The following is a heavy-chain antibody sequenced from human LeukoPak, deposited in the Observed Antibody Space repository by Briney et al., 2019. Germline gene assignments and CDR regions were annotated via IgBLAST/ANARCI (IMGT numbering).Heavy chain of an antibody. CDR1: GGSIRSYY. Sequence: PPETASLTCSVSGGSIRSYYWSWIRQPPGKGLEWIGYIYSTGNTNYNPSLRSRVSMSVDTSRNQFSLKLSSVTGADTAVYFCARNDGYNFMVPGFWGQRHLDTVSS. CDR2: IYSTGNT. J-gene: IGHJ4*02. D-gene: IGHD5-24*01. CDR3: ARNDGYNFMVPGF. V-gene: IGHV4-59*01.